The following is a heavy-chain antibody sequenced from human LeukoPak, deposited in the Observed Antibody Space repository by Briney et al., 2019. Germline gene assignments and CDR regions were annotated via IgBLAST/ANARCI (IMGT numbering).Heavy chain of an antibody. J-gene: IGHJ4*02. V-gene: IGHV6-1*03. Sequence: SQTLSLTCAISGDSVSSYSASWICIRPAPSLGLEWLGRTYYKSRWYSDYAVSVASWITVSPDTSNHQLCLLLNSVTPVDSSVYYCVRKTDGQPFDHWGAGTLVTVSS. CDR1: GDSVSSYSAS. D-gene: IGHD5-24*01. CDR2: TYYKSRWYS. CDR3: VRKTDGQPFDH.